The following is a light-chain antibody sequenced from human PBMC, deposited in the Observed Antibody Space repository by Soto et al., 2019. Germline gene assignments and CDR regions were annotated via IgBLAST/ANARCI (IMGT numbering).Light chain of an antibody. J-gene: IGLJ1*01. Sequence: QSALAQPPSASGSPGQSFAISCTGTSSDVGGYNSVSWYQQHPGKAPKLMIYEVSKRPSGVPDRFSGSKSGNTASLTVSGLQAEDEADYYCSSYAASSDYVFGTGTKVTVL. V-gene: IGLV2-8*01. CDR3: SSYAASSDYV. CDR1: SSDVGGYNS. CDR2: EVS.